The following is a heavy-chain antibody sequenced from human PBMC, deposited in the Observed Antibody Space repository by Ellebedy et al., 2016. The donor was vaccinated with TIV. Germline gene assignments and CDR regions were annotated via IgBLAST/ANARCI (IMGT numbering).Heavy chain of an antibody. CDR1: GFTFSSYW. Sequence: PGGSLRLSCAASGFTFSSYWMHWVRQAPGKGLVWVSRINSDGSSTYYADSVKGRFSISSDNAKNTLYLQMNSLRAEDTAMYYCARDGVVGGSGSDYWGQGTLVTVSS. J-gene: IGHJ4*02. CDR3: ARDGVVGGSGSDY. V-gene: IGHV3-74*01. D-gene: IGHD3-10*01. CDR2: INSDGSST.